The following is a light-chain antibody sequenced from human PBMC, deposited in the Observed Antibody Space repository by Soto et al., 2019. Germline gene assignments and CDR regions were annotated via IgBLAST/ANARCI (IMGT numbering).Light chain of an antibody. V-gene: IGKV3-11*01. CDR1: QSIRNY. J-gene: IGKJ4*01. CDR3: QQRNDWFT. Sequence: EVVLTQSPATLSLSPGERATLSCRASQSIRNYLAWYQQKPGQAPRLLIYDASNRATGIPARFSGSGSGTDFILTISCLKPEDSGVYYCQQRNDWFTFGGGTNVEIK. CDR2: DAS.